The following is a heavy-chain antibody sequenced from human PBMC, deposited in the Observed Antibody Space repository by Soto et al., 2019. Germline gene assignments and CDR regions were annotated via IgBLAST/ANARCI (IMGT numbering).Heavy chain of an antibody. Sequence: PSETLSLTCTVSGGSISIYYWSWVRQPPGKGLEWIGNIYYTGSTNYNPSLTSRATISVDTSKNQFSLKLNSVTVADTAVYYCARDDNSSGYYPGYFDYWGQGTLVTVSS. CDR3: ARDDNSSGYYPGYFDY. CDR2: IYYTGST. J-gene: IGHJ4*02. CDR1: GGSISIYY. V-gene: IGHV4-59*01. D-gene: IGHD3-22*01.